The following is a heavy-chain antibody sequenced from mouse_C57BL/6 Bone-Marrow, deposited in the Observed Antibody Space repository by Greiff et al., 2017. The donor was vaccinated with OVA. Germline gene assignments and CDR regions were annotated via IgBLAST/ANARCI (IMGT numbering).Heavy chain of an antibody. CDR1: GYTFTSYW. D-gene: IGHD1-1*01. Sequence: VQLQQSGTVLARPGASVKMSCKTSGYTFTSYWMHWVKQRPGQGLEWIGAIYPGNSDTSYNQKFKGKAKLTAVTSASTAYMELSSLTNEDSAVYYCTTNPTVVALYWFDYWGQGTTLTVS. J-gene: IGHJ2*01. V-gene: IGHV1-5*01. CDR3: TTNPTVVALYWFDY. CDR2: IYPGNSDT.